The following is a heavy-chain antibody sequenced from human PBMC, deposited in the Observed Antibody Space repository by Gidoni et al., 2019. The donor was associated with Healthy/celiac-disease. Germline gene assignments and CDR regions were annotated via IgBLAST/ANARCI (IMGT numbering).Heavy chain of an antibody. Sequence: QVQLGQSGAEVKKPGASVKVSCKASGYTFTSYEISWVRQAPGQGLEWMVWISAYNGNTTYAQKIQGRVTMTTDTSTSTAYMELRSLRSDDTAVYYCAREGGCLEWWDYYYGMDVWGQGTTVTVSS. CDR1: GYTFTSYE. CDR2: ISAYNGNT. D-gene: IGHD3-3*01. CDR3: AREGGCLEWWDYYYGMDV. V-gene: IGHV1-18*01. J-gene: IGHJ6*02.